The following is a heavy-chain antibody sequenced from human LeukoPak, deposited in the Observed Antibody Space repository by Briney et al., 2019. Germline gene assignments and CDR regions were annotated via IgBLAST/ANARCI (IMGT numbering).Heavy chain of an antibody. Sequence: GGSLRLSCAASGFTFSSYAMSWVRQAPGKGLEWVSAISSSGSTIYYADSVKGRFTISRDNAKNSLYLQMNSLRAEDTAVYYCARGGYYDSSGYYPYWGQGTLVTVSS. CDR2: ISSSGSTI. D-gene: IGHD3-22*01. CDR3: ARGGYYDSSGYYPY. CDR1: GFTFSSYA. J-gene: IGHJ4*02. V-gene: IGHV3-48*03.